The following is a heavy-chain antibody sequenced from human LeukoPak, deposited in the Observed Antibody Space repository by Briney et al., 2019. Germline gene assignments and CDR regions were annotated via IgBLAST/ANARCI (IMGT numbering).Heavy chain of an antibody. D-gene: IGHD4-11*01. CDR3: ARVLQQYNWFDP. CDR2: ISGFNGNT. V-gene: IGHV1-18*01. Sequence: ASVKVSCKASGYTFSSYDISWLRQAPGQGLEWMGRISGFNGNTNYAQKFQGRVTMTTDTSTSTAYMELRSLRSDDTAVYYCARVLQQYNWFDPWGQGTLVTVSS. J-gene: IGHJ5*02. CDR1: GYTFSSYD.